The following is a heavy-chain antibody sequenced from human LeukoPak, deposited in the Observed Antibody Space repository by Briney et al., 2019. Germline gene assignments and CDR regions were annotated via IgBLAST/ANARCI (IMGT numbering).Heavy chain of an antibody. D-gene: IGHD4-17*01. CDR2: ISSSSSTI. J-gene: IGHJ4*02. V-gene: IGHV3-48*01. Sequence: GGSLRLSCAASGFTFSSYSMNWVRQAPGKGLEWVSYISSSSSTIYYADSVKGRFTISRHNAKNSLYLQMNSLRAEDTAVYYCARHPMTTVTFFDYWGQGTLVTVSS. CDR1: GFTFSSYS. CDR3: ARHPMTTVTFFDY.